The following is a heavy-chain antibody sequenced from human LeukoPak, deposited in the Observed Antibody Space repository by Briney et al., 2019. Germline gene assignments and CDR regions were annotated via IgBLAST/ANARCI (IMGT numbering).Heavy chain of an antibody. J-gene: IGHJ5*02. V-gene: IGHV3-30-3*01. Sequence: TGGSLRLSCAASGFTFSSYAMHWVRQAPGKGLEWVAVISYDGSNKYYADSVKGRFTISRDNSKNTLYLQMSSLRAEDTAVYYCARDSVRITMMPFDPWGQGTLVTVSS. D-gene: IGHD3-22*01. CDR1: GFTFSSYA. CDR3: ARDSVRITMMPFDP. CDR2: ISYDGSNK.